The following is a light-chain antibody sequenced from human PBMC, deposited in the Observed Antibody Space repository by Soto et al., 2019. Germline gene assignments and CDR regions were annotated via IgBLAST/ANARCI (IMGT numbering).Light chain of an antibody. V-gene: IGKV3-20*01. CDR3: KQFGSSRT. J-gene: IGKJ1*01. Sequence: EIVLTQSPGTLSLSPGEIATLSCRASQSVSNNYLAWYQQKPGQAPRLLIYAASNRATGIQDRFSGSGSGTESTLTIRRLEPEDFAVYYCKQFGSSRTFGQGTKVDIK. CDR1: QSVSNNY. CDR2: AAS.